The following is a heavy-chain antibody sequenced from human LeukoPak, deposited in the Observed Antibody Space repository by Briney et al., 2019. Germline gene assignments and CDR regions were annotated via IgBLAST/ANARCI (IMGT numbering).Heavy chain of an antibody. CDR1: GFTFDDYG. D-gene: IGHD1-26*01. Sequence: GGSLRLSCAASGFTFDDYGMNWVRQAPGKGLEWVSYITSSSSAIYYADSVKGRFTISRDNARNSLYLQMNSLRAEDTAVYYCARVRGSYHFDYWGQGTLVTVSS. CDR2: ITSSSSAI. J-gene: IGHJ4*02. V-gene: IGHV3-48*01. CDR3: ARVRGSYHFDY.